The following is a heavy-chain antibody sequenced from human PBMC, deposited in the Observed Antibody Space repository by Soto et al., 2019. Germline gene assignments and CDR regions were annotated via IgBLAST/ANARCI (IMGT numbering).Heavy chain of an antibody. Sequence: SVKVSWKASRYTFTSYSLHWVRQAPGQRLEWMGWINAGNGNTKYSQKFQGRVTITRDTSASTAYMELSSLRSEDTAVYYCARDLVRVVVPAAMGGVTDYWGQGTLVTVSS. CDR3: ARDLVRVVVPAAMGGVTDY. J-gene: IGHJ4*02. V-gene: IGHV1-3*01. CDR1: RYTFTSYS. CDR2: INAGNGNT. D-gene: IGHD2-2*01.